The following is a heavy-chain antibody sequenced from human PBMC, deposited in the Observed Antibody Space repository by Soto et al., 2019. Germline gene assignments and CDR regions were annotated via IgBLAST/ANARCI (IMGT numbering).Heavy chain of an antibody. CDR3: AVRPYCSGGSCYSGAFDI. D-gene: IGHD2-15*01. Sequence: VKVSCKASGYTFTSYYMHWVRQAPGQGLEWMGIINPSGGSTSYAQKFQGRVTMTRDTSTSTVYMELSSLRSEDTAVYYCAVRPYCSGGSCYSGAFDIWGQGTMVTVSS. CDR1: GYTFTSYY. V-gene: IGHV1-46*01. J-gene: IGHJ3*02. CDR2: INPSGGST.